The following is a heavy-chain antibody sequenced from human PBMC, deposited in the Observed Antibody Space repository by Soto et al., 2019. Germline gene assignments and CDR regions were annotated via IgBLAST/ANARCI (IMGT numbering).Heavy chain of an antibody. J-gene: IGHJ4*02. CDR2: FYYSGST. Sequence: QVQLQESGPGLVKPSETLSLTCTVSGGSVTSGSYYWSWIRQPPGKGLEWIGYFYYSGSTNYNPSLQCRVPPSVDTSKNQFSLKLSSVTAADTAVYYCASLPMLRGVRAFYYFDYWGPGTVVTVSS. V-gene: IGHV4-61*01. CDR1: GGSVTSGSYY. CDR3: ASLPMLRGVRAFYYFDY. D-gene: IGHD3-10*01.